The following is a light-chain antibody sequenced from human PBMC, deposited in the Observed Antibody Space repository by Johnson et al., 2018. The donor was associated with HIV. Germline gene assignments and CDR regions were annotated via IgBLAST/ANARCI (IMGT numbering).Light chain of an antibody. J-gene: IGLJ1*01. V-gene: IGLV1-51*02. CDR1: SSNIGNNY. Sequence: QSVLTQPPSVSAAPGQKVTISCSGSSSNIGNNYVSWYQQLPGTAPKLLMYEDNKRPSGIPDRFSGSKSGTSATLGITGVQTGDEADYYCGAWDSSLSAHYVFGTGTKVTVL. CDR2: EDN. CDR3: GAWDSSLSAHYV.